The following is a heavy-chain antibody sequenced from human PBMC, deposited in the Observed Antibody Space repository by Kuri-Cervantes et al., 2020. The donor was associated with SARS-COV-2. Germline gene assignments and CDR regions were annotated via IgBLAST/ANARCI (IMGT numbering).Heavy chain of an antibody. J-gene: IGHJ4*02. CDR3: AQDVSQLGRACRY. V-gene: IGHV3-48*04. D-gene: IGHD6-6*01. Sequence: GGSLRLSCAASGFTFSSYSMNWVRQAPGKGLEWVSYISSSSSTIYYADSVKGRFTISRDNAKNSLYLQMNSLRGEDTALYYCAQDVSQLGRACRYWGQGTLVTVSS. CDR1: GFTFSSYS. CDR2: ISSSSSTI.